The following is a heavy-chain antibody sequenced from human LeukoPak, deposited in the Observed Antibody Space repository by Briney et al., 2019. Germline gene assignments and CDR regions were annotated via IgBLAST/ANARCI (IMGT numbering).Heavy chain of an antibody. J-gene: IGHJ6*03. D-gene: IGHD2-15*01. CDR3: AKAYYCSGDNCSLRRPAKPDYYDNFMDV. Sequence: PGGSLRLSCAASRFRFSDYGMHWVRQAPVKGLEWVAFIQNDGNYKNLADSVKGRFIISRDNSKNRLYLQMNNLRTEDTAVYYCAKAYYCSGDNCSLRRPAKPDYYDNFMDVWGKGTTVTISS. CDR1: RFRFSDYG. V-gene: IGHV3-30*02. CDR2: IQNDGNYK.